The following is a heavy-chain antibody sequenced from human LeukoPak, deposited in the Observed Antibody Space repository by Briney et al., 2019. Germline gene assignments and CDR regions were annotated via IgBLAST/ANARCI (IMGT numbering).Heavy chain of an antibody. V-gene: IGHV3-30-3*01. CDR2: ISYDGSNK. J-gene: IGHJ4*02. CDR1: GFTFSSYA. Sequence: PGGSLRLSCAASGFTFSSYAMHWVRQAPGKGLEWVAVISYDGSNKYYADSVKGRFTISRDNSKNTLYLQTNSLRAEDTAVYYRARDTSGYRGYWGQGTLVTVSS. D-gene: IGHD3-10*01. CDR3: ARDTSGYRGY.